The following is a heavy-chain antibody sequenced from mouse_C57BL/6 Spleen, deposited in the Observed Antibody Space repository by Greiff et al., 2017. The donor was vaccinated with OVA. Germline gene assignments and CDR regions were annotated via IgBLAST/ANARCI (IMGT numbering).Heavy chain of an antibody. CDR2: INPNNGGT. D-gene: IGHD3-3*01. J-gene: IGHJ4*01. V-gene: IGHV1-22*01. CDR3: ARHAVLYYAMDY. CDR1: GYTFTDYN. Sequence: EVKLQESGPELVKPGASVKMSCKASGYTFTDYNMHWVKQSHGKSLEWIGYINPNNGGTSYNQKFKGKATLTVNKSSSTAYMELRSLTSEDSAVYYCARHAVLYYAMDYWGQGTSVTVSS.